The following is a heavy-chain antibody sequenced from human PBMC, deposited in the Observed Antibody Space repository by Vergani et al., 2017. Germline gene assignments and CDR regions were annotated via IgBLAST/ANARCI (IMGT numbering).Heavy chain of an antibody. CDR2: IWYDGSNK. V-gene: IGHV3-33*01. CDR1: GFTFSSYG. D-gene: IGHD3-22*01. CDR3: ARSSEVMYDSSGYAFDI. Sequence: VQLVESGGGLVKPGGSLRLSCAASGFTFSSYGMHWVRQAPGKGLEWVAVIWYDGSNKYYADSVKGRFTISRDNSKNTLYLQMNSLRAEDTAVYYCARSSEVMYDSSGYAFDIWGQGTMVTVSS. J-gene: IGHJ3*02.